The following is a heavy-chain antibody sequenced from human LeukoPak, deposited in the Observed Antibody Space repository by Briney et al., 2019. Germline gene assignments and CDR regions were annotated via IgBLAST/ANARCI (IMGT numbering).Heavy chain of an antibody. Sequence: SETLSLTCTVSGGSIRSCYYYWGWIRQPPGKGLEWIGSIYDSGSTYYNPSLKSRVTISVDTSKNQLSLKLISVTAADAAVYYSTSEGSGTDRALDYWGQGTLVTVSS. D-gene: IGHD3-10*01. CDR1: GGSIRSCYYY. V-gene: IGHV4-39*01. CDR3: TSEGSGTDRALDY. J-gene: IGHJ4*02. CDR2: IYDSGST.